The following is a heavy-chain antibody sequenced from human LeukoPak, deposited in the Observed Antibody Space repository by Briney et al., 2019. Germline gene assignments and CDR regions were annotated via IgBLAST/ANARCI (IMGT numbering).Heavy chain of an antibody. J-gene: IGHJ4*02. CDR2: ISSSSTI. D-gene: IGHD3-10*01. CDR1: GFTFSDYY. Sequence: GGSLRLSCAASGFTFSDYYMNWVRQAPGKGLEWVSSISSSSTIYYADSVKGRFTISRDNAKNSLYLQMNSLRAEDTAVYYCARKIWFGEYYVDYWGQGTLVTVSS. V-gene: IGHV3-69-1*01. CDR3: ARKIWFGEYYVDY.